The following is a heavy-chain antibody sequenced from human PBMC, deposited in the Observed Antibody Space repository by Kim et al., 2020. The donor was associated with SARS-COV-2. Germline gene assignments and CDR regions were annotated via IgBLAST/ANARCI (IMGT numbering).Heavy chain of an antibody. D-gene: IGHD3-10*01. V-gene: IGHV3-48*03. Sequence: GGSLRLSCAASGFTFSSYEMNWVRQAPGKGLEWVSYISSSGSTIYYADSVKGRFTISRDNAKNSLYLQMNSLRAEDTAVYYCAREEVTMVRGVIITLHYYGMDVWGQGTTVTVSS. CDR1: GFTFSSYE. CDR2: ISSSGSTI. CDR3: AREEVTMVRGVIITLHYYGMDV. J-gene: IGHJ6*02.